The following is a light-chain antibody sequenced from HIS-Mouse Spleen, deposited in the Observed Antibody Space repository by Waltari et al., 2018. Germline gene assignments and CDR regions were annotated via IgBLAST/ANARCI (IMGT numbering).Light chain of an antibody. Sequence: SYELTQPPSVSVSPGQTARITCPGDALPKKCAHLYQQKSGQAPVLVIYEDSKRPSGIPERFSGSSSGTMATLTISGAQVEDEADYYCYSTDSSGNHRVFGGGTKLTVL. V-gene: IGLV3-10*01. CDR1: ALPKKC. J-gene: IGLJ2*01. CDR2: EDS. CDR3: YSTDSSGNHRV.